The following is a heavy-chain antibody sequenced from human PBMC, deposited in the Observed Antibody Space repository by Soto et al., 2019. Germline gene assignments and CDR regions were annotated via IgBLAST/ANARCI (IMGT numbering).Heavy chain of an antibody. J-gene: IGHJ5*02. D-gene: IGHD1-26*01. CDR1: GFTFSIYA. V-gene: IGHV3-23*01. CDR3: AKDRRGSIVGAVDP. CDR2: ISRSGTST. Sequence: EVQLLESGGGLVQRGGSLRLSCAASGFTFSIYAMSWVRQAPGKGLEWVSGISRSGTSTNYAEFVKGRFTISRDNSKNTLFLQMNSLRGEDTAVYYCAKDRRGSIVGAVDPWGQGTLVPVSS.